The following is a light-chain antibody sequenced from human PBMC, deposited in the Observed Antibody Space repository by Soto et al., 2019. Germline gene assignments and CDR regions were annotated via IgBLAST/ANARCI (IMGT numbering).Light chain of an antibody. CDR3: QQSYTPPIT. CDR1: QSISSW. V-gene: IGKV1-5*01. Sequence: DIQMTQSPSTLSASVGDRVTITCRASQSISSWLAWYQQKPGKAPKLLIYDASSLESGVPSRFSGSGSGTEFTLTISSLQPDDSATYFCQQSYTPPITFGQGTRLEIK. CDR2: DAS. J-gene: IGKJ5*01.